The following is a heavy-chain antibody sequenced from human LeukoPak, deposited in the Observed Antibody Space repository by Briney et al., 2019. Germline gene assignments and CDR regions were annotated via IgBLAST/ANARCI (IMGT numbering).Heavy chain of an antibody. CDR1: GFTFSNYE. J-gene: IGHJ4*02. CDR2: IDGSGSTK. V-gene: IGHV3-48*03. D-gene: IGHD6-6*01. Sequence: PGGSLRLSCAASGFTFSNYEMNWVRQAPGKGLEWVSYIDGSGSTKYFADFVKGRFTISRDNDKNSLFLQMSSLRAEDTAVYYCARLYYSRSSYFDCWGQGTLVTVSS. CDR3: ARLYYSRSSYFDC.